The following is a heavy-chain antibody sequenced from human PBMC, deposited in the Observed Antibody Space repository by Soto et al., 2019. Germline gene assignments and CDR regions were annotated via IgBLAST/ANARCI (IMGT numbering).Heavy chain of an antibody. D-gene: IGHD6-19*01. CDR2: IKQDGSEK. CDR3: ARAFLAVAGTFDY. J-gene: IGHJ4*02. V-gene: IGHV3-7*03. CDR1: GFTFSSYW. Sequence: VGSLRLSCAASGFTFSSYWMSWVRQAPGKGLEWVANIKQDGSEKYYVDSVKGRFTISRDNAKNSLYLQMNSLRAEDTAVYYCARAFLAVAGTFDYWGQGTLVTVSS.